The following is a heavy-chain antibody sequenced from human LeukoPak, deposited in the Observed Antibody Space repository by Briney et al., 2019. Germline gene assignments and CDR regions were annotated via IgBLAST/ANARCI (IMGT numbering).Heavy chain of an antibody. CDR3: ARDTAKQQLVWADAFDI. J-gene: IGHJ3*02. CDR1: GGSISSSNW. V-gene: IGHV4-4*02. D-gene: IGHD6-13*01. CDR2: IYHSGST. Sequence: KTSETLSLTCAVSGGSISSSNWWSWVRQPPGKGLEWIGEIYHSGSTNYNPSLKSRVTISVDKSKNQFSLKLSSATAADTAVYYCARDTAKQQLVWADAFDIWGQGTMVTVSS.